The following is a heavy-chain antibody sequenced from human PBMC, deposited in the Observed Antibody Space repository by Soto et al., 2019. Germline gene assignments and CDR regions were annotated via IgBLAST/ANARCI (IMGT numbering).Heavy chain of an antibody. Sequence: QVQLVESGGGVVQPGRSLRLSCAASGFTFSSYGMHWVRQAPGEGLEWVAVISYDGSNTYYGDTVKGRFTISRDNSKNTLSLQMNSLRAEDTAVYYCAKDGNVYSSGWYAPSLDYWGQGTLVTVSS. D-gene: IGHD6-19*01. J-gene: IGHJ4*02. V-gene: IGHV3-30*18. CDR3: AKDGNVYSSGWYAPSLDY. CDR2: ISYDGSNT. CDR1: GFTFSSYG.